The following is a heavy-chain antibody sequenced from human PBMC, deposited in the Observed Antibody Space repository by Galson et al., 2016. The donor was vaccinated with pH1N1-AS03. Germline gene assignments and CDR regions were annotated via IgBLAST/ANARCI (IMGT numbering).Heavy chain of an antibody. CDR1: GFTFEDHA. V-gene: IGHV3-9*01. D-gene: IGHD3-10*01. CDR2: ISWNSGKL. CDR3: ARDRLWSGDNEPFDL. J-gene: IGHJ3*01. Sequence: SLRLSCAASGFTFEDHAMHWVRQIPGRGLEWVSHISWNSGKLGYAASVHGRFTISRDNAKNSVYLQMNRLRLEDTALYYCARDRLWSGDNEPFDLWGQGTVVTVS.